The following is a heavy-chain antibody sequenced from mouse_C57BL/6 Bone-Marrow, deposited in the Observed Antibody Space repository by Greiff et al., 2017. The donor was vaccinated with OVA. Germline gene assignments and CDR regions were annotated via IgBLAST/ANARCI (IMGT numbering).Heavy chain of an antibody. Sequence: QVQLQQPGAELVKPGASVKLSCKASGYTFTSYWMLWVKQRPGQGLEWIGMIHPNSGSTNYNEKLKSKATLTVDKSSSTAYMQLSSLTSEDSAVYYCARGLKSSNSRYYAMDYWGQGTSVTVSS. CDR2: IHPNSGST. D-gene: IGHD1-3*01. V-gene: IGHV1-64*01. J-gene: IGHJ4*01. CDR3: ARGLKSSNSRYYAMDY. CDR1: GYTFTSYW.